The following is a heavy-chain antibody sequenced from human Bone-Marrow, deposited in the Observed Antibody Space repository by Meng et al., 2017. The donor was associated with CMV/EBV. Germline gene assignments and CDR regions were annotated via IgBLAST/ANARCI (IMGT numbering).Heavy chain of an antibody. D-gene: IGHD3-10*01. V-gene: IGHV5-51*01. CDR1: GFTFSSYA. Sequence: GESLKISCAASGFTFSSYAMSWVRQMPGKGLEWMGIIYPGDSDTRYSPSFQGQVTISADKSISTAYLQWSSLKASDTAMYYCARLPRGYHYDYWGQGTLVTVSS. CDR3: ARLPRGYHYDY. J-gene: IGHJ4*02. CDR2: IYPGDSDT.